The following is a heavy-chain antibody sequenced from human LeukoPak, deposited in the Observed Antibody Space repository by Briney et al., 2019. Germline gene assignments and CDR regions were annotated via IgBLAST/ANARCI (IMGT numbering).Heavy chain of an antibody. D-gene: IGHD1-26*01. V-gene: IGHV4-34*01. CDR2: INHSGST. Sequence: PSETLSLTCAVYGGSFSGYYWSWIRQPPGKGLEWIGEINHSGSTNYNPSLKSRVTISVDTSKNQFSLKLSSVTAADTAVYYCARNVYSGSYLFDYWGQGTLVTVSS. J-gene: IGHJ4*02. CDR3: ARNVYSGSYLFDY. CDR1: GGSFSGYY.